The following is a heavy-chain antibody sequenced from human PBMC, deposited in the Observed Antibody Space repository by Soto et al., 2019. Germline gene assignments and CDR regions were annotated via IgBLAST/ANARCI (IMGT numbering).Heavy chain of an antibody. CDR1: GYSFTGYS. V-gene: IGHV1-2*02. CDR2: INPKSGGT. CDR3: AREVPSRGNFITGKLFDY. J-gene: IGHJ4*02. Sequence: ASVKVSCKTSGYSFTGYSVHWVRQAPGHGPEWMGWINPKSGGTKYAQKFQGRVTMTRDTSISTVFMELSRVTSDDTAVYYCAREVPSRGNFITGKLFDYWGQGSLVTVSS. D-gene: IGHD1-20*01.